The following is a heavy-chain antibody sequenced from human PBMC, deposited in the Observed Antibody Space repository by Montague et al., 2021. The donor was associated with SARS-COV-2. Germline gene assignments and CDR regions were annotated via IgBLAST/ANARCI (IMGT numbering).Heavy chain of an antibody. J-gene: IGHJ4*02. D-gene: IGHD6-13*01. CDR2: TYYRSMWKS. Sequence: CAISGDTVSSNSATWNWIRQSPSRGLKWLGRTYYRSMWKSDYARXVKSRIAINPDTSKNQFSLQLSSVTPEDTALYYCVGGIEAAGSYDYWGQGTLVTVSS. CDR3: VGGIEAAGSYDY. CDR1: GDTVSSNSAT. V-gene: IGHV6-1*01.